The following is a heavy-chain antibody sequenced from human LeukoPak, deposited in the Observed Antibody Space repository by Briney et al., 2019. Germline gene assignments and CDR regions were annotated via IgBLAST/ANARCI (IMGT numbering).Heavy chain of an antibody. CDR2: INPNSGGT. V-gene: IGHV1-2*02. J-gene: IGHJ4*02. CDR3: ARDPPGAQDFMITFGGVI. Sequence: ASVKVSCTASGYTFTGYYMHWVRQAPGQGLEWMGWINPNSGGTNYAQKFQGRVTMTRDTSISTAYMELSRLRSDDTAVYYCARDPPGAQDFMITFGGVIWGQGTLVTVSS. D-gene: IGHD3-16*01. CDR1: GYTFTGYY.